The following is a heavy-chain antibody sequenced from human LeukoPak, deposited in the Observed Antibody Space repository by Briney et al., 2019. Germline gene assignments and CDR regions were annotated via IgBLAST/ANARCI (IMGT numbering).Heavy chain of an antibody. CDR1: GFTFSNYT. Sequence: GGSLRLSCAASGFTFSNYTMNWVRQAPGKGLEWVSSIRSSRSYIFYADSVKGRFTVSRDNAKNSLYLQMNSLRAEDTAIYYCARDYQYGYSTNWYHLAQIDYWGQGTLVTVSS. CDR3: ARDYQYGYSTNWYHLAQIDY. V-gene: IGHV3-21*01. CDR2: IRSSRSYI. J-gene: IGHJ4*02. D-gene: IGHD2/OR15-2a*01.